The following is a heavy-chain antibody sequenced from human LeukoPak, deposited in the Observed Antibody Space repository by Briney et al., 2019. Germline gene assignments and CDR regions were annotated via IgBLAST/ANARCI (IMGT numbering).Heavy chain of an antibody. CDR3: ARARLHHNYGSGTSSDY. Sequence: SQTLSLTCAISGDSVSSNSAAWNWIRQSPSRGLDWLGRTYYRSNWNNDYAEYVNSRITIKPDTSKNQFSLHLNSVTPEDTAVYYCARARLHHNYGSGTSSDYWGQGTLVTVSS. CDR2: TYYRSNWNN. V-gene: IGHV6-1*01. CDR1: GDSVSSNSAA. J-gene: IGHJ4*02. D-gene: IGHD3-10*01.